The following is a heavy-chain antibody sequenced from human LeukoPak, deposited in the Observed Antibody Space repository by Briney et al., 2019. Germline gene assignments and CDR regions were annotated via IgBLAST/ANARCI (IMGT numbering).Heavy chain of an antibody. Sequence: SETLSLTCTVSGVSISSYYWSWIRQTPGKGLEWIGSIYHSGSTYYNPSLKSRVTISVDTSKNQFSLKLSSVTAADTAVYYCARGYSSPSSLDYWGQGTLVTVSS. J-gene: IGHJ4*02. CDR2: IYHSGST. CDR3: ARGYSSPSSLDY. V-gene: IGHV4-38-2*02. CDR1: GVSISSYY. D-gene: IGHD5-18*01.